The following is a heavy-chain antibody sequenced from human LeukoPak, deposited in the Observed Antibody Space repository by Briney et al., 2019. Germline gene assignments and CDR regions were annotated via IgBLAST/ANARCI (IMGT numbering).Heavy chain of an antibody. Sequence: PGGSLRLSCAASGFTFSNAWMSWVPQAPGKGLEWVGRIKSKTDGGTTDYAAPVKGRFTISRDDSKNTLYLQMNSLKTEDTAVYYCTTDAQSGYDTHYWGQGPLVNVSS. CDR3: TTDAQSGYDTHY. J-gene: IGHJ4*02. D-gene: IGHD5-12*01. CDR2: IKSKTDGGTT. V-gene: IGHV3-15*01. CDR1: GFTFSNAW.